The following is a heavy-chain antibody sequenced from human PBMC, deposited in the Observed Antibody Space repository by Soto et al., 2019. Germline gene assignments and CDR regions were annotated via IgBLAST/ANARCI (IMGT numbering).Heavy chain of an antibody. CDR1: GASISSGDYF. J-gene: IGHJ4*02. D-gene: IGHD5-12*01. V-gene: IGHV4-30-4*08. Sequence: SETLSLTCTVSGASISSGDYFWSWICQSPGKGLEWIGYIYDSGSSYYNPSLKSRVTMSVDTSKNQFSLKLRSVTAADTAVYYCAREKGYISGPKNFDYWGQGTLVTVSS. CDR2: IYDSGSS. CDR3: AREKGYISGPKNFDY.